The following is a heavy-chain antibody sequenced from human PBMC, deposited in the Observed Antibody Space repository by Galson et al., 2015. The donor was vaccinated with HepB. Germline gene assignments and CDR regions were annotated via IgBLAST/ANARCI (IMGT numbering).Heavy chain of an antibody. J-gene: IGHJ4*02. CDR1: GFSFGDYA. CDR3: AKQRVSVLQYFDLDY. V-gene: IGHV3-9*01. Sequence: SLRLSCAASGFSFGDYAMHWVRQAPGKGLEWVSGISWDSGSIDYADSVKGRFAISRDNAQKSLYLQMNSLRAEDTALYYCAKQRVSVLQYFDLDYWGQGTLVTVSS. D-gene: IGHD3-9*01. CDR2: ISWDSGSI.